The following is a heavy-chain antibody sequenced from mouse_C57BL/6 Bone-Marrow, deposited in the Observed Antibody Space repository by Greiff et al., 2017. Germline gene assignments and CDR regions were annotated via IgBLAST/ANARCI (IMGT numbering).Heavy chain of an antibody. J-gene: IGHJ2*01. V-gene: IGHV5-17*01. CDR2: ISRGSSTI. CDR1: GFTFSDYG. Sequence: EVQLVESGGGLVKPGGSLKLSCAASGFTFSDYGMHWVRQAPEKGLEWVAYISRGSSTIYYADTVKGRFTISRDNAKNTLFLQMTSLRSEDTAMYSCARRYDYDGFDYWGQGTTLTVSS. D-gene: IGHD2-4*01. CDR3: ARRYDYDGFDY.